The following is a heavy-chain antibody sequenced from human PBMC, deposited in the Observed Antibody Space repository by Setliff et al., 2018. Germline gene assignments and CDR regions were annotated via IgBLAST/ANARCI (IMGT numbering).Heavy chain of an antibody. CDR3: ATTLEGCGDDCWTIKH. CDR1: GYTFNIYP. V-gene: IGHV1-3*04. J-gene: IGHJ1*01. Sequence: ASVKVSCKASGYTFNIYPMHWVRQAPGQRPEWMGWINTGSGVARYSHKFQGRVTFTRDTSATTAYMDLSSLMSEDTAVYYCATTLEGCGDDCWTIKHWGQGTLVTVSS. CDR2: INTGSGVA. D-gene: IGHD2-21*02.